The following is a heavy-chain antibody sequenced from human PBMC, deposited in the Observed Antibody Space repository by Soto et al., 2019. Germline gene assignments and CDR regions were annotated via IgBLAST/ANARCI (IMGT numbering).Heavy chain of an antibody. CDR2: IYYSGST. D-gene: IGHD3-10*01. J-gene: IGHJ6*02. CDR3: ARYRVGSGSYSSPYYSGMDV. V-gene: IGHV4-31*03. CDR1: GGSISSGGYY. Sequence: KPSETLSLTCTVSGGSISSGGYYWSWIRQHPGKGLEWIGYIYYSGSTYSNPSLKGRVTISVDTSKNQFSLKLSSVTAADTAVYYCARYRVGSGSYSSPYYSGMDVWGQGTTVTVS.